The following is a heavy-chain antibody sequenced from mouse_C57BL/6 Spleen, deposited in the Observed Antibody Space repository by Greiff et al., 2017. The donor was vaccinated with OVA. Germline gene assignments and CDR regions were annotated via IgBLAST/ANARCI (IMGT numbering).Heavy chain of an antibody. Sequence: VQLQQPGAELVKPGASVTLSCKASGYTFTSYWMHWVKQRPGQGLEWIGMILPNSGSTNYNEKFKSKATLTVDKSSSTAYMQLSSLTSEDSAVYYGERKGDYYGSSYNYWGQGTTLTVSS. D-gene: IGHD1-1*01. J-gene: IGHJ2*01. V-gene: IGHV1-64*01. CDR3: ERKGDYYGSSYNY. CDR2: ILPNSGST. CDR1: GYTFTSYW.